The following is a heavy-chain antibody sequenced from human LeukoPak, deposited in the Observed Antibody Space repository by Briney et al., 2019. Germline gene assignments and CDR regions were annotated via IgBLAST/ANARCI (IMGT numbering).Heavy chain of an antibody. D-gene: IGHD6-13*01. CDR2: IKQDGCEK. J-gene: IGHJ4*02. V-gene: IGHV3-7*01. CDR3: ARDAAAGTFSPDY. Sequence: GGSLRLSCAASGFTFSSYWMSWVRQAPGKGLEWVANIKQDGCEKYYVDSVKGRFTISRDNAKNSLYQQMNSLRAEDTAVYYCARDAAAGTFSPDYWGQGTLVTVSS. CDR1: GFTFSSYW.